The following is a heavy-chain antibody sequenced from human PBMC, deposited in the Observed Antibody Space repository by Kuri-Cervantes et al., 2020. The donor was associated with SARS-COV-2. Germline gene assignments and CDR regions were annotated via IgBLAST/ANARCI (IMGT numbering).Heavy chain of an antibody. CDR2: IYYSGST. CDR3: ARLPRYSTLESSPDY. V-gene: IGHV4-59*05. Sequence: SETLSLTCTVSGGSISSYYWSWIRQPPGKGLEWIGSIYYSGSTYYNPSLKSRVTISVDTSKNQFSLKLGSVTAADTAVYYCARLPRYSTLESSPDYWGQGTLVTVSS. D-gene: IGHD5/OR15-5a*01. CDR1: GGSISSYY. J-gene: IGHJ4*02.